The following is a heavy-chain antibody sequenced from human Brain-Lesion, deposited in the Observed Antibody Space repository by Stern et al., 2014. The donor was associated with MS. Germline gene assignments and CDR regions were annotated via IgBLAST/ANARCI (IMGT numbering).Heavy chain of an antibody. CDR1: GFSFCDYA. J-gene: IGHJ4*02. CDR2: FRSKVYGGAA. CDR3: TRDRLDYGYSYFDY. D-gene: IGHD4-17*01. Sequence: VQLVASGGGLIEPGRSLRLSCTASGFSFCDYAINWIRQAPGKGLEWVGFFRSKVYGGAAEYAASVKGRFTISRDDSKSIAYLQVNGLKTEDTAVYYCTRDRLDYGYSYFDYWGQGTLVTVSS. V-gene: IGHV3-49*03.